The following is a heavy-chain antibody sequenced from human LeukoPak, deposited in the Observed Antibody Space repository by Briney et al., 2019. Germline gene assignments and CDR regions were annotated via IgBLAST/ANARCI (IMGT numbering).Heavy chain of an antibody. CDR1: GFTFSNYA. V-gene: IGHV3-23*01. CDR3: VRRGSYFDY. J-gene: IGHJ4*02. CDR2: ISLTGGST. Sequence: GGSLRLSCAASGFTFSNYAMSWVRQAPGKGLEWVSTISLTGGSTYYAASVKGRFTISRDNSKNTLYLHINSLRAEDTARYYCVRRGSYFDYWGQGTLVAVSS. D-gene: IGHD6-6*01.